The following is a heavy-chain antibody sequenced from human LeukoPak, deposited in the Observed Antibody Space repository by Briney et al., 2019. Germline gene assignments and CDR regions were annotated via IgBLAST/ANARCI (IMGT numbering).Heavy chain of an antibody. J-gene: IGHJ4*02. CDR2: IYYSGST. CDR1: GGSISSHY. CDR3: ARTHVTYDSSGYYFDY. D-gene: IGHD3-22*01. Sequence: SSETLSLTCTVSGGSISSHYWSWIRQPPGKGLEWIGYIYYSGSTNYNPSLKGRVTISVDTSKNQFSLKLSSVTAADTAVYYCARTHVTYDSSGYYFDYWGQGTLVTVSS. V-gene: IGHV4-59*11.